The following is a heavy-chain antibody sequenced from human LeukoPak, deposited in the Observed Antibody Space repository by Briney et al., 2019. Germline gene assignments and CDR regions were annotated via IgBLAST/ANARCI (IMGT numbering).Heavy chain of an antibody. CDR1: GFTFSSYS. CDR2: ISSRSNYI. CDR3: AREIIAAAVYDAFDI. J-gene: IGHJ3*02. Sequence: GGSLRLSWAASGFTFSSYSMNWVRQAPGKGLEWVSSISSRSNYIYYADSVKGRFTISRDNAKNSLDLQMNSLRAEDTAVYYCAREIIAAAVYDAFDIWGQGTMVTVSS. V-gene: IGHV3-21*01. D-gene: IGHD6-25*01.